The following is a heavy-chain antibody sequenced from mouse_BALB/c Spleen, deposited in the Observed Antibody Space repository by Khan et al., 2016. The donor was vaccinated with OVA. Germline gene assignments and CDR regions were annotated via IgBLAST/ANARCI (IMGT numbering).Heavy chain of an antibody. J-gene: IGHJ2*01. Sequence: QVRLQQSGPELVRPGVSVKISCMGSGYTFTDYAMYWVKQSHAKSLEWIGLISTYSGNTNYNQKFKGKATMTVDKSSSTAYMELVRLTSEDSASYYCARPSYDGYYDYWGQGTTLTVSS. CDR1: GYTFTDYA. D-gene: IGHD2-3*01. V-gene: IGHV1S137*01. CDR3: ARPSYDGYYDY. CDR2: ISTYSGNT.